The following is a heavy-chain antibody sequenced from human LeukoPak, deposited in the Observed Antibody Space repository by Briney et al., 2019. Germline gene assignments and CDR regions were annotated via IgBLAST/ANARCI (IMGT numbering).Heavy chain of an antibody. V-gene: IGHV1-46*01. CDR1: GYTFTNYY. CDR3: AREQQLWFYY. D-gene: IGHD5-18*01. J-gene: IGHJ4*02. Sequence: ASVKVSCKASGYTFTNYYMRWVRQAPGQGLEWMGIINPSGNNTTYAQKFQGRVTMTRDTSTSTVYMELSSLRSEDTAVYYCAREQQLWFYYWGQGILVTVSS. CDR2: INPSGNNT.